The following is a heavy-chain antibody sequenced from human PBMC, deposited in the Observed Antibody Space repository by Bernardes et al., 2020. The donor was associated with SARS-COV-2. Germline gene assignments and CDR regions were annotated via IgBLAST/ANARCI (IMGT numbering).Heavy chain of an antibody. CDR3: ARLIVVVPAGAWFFDY. V-gene: IGHV4-59*08. J-gene: IGHJ4*02. CDR1: GGSISSYY. Sequence: EPLSLTCTVSGGSISSYYWSWIRQPPGKGLEWIGYIYYSGSTNYNPSLKSRVTISVDTSKNQFSLKLSSVTAADTAVYYCARLIVVVPAGAWFFDYWGQGTLVTVSS. CDR2: IYYSGST. D-gene: IGHD2-2*01.